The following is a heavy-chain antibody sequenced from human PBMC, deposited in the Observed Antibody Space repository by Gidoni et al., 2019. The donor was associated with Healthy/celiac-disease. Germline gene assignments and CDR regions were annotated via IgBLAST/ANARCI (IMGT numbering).Heavy chain of an antibody. CDR2: IYYSGST. CDR3: ARDHRHNWNYAGFDP. CDR1: GSSISSGGYY. J-gene: IGHJ5*02. D-gene: IGHD1-7*01. V-gene: IGHV4-31*03. Sequence: QVQLQESGPGLVKPSQTLSLTCTVSGSSISSGGYYWSWIRQPPGKGLDWIGYIYYSGSTYHNPSLKSRVTRSVDTSKNQFSLKLSSVTAADTAVYYCARDHRHNWNYAGFDPWGQGTLVTVSS.